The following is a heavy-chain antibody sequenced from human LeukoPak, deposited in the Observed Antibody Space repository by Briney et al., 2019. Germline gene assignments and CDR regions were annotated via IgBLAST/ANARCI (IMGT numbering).Heavy chain of an antibody. CDR1: GGSLSSAGYF. CDR3: ARLGVLYGDLAY. CDR2: IFHNGST. J-gene: IGHJ4*02. V-gene: IGHV4-31*03. Sequence: PQTLSLTCSVSGGSLSSAGYFWSWIRQHPGRGLEWIAYIFHNGSTYYNPTLQSRVTISIDTSKKQFSLRLSSVTAADTAVYYCARLGVLYGDLAYWGQGTLVTVSS. D-gene: IGHD4-17*01.